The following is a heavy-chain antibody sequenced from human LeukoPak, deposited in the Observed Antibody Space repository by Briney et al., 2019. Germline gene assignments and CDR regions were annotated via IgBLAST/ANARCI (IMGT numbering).Heavy chain of an antibody. CDR3: PRDASRFPTSPTDS. J-gene: IGHJ4*02. V-gene: IGHV3-23*01. Sequence: GGSLRLSCADPGFSFTNYAMRWVRQDPGKGLAWVSTVSGSGATTYYADSVKGRFTISRDNSKNTLYLQMSSLRVDDAAVYYCPRDASRFPTSPTDSWGQGSLVTVSS. D-gene: IGHD2-2*01. CDR1: GFSFTNYA. CDR2: VSGSGATT.